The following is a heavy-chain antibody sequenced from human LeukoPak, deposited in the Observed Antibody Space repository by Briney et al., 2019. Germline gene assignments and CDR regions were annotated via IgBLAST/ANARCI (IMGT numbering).Heavy chain of an antibody. V-gene: IGHV4-38-2*01. CDR2: IYHSGST. D-gene: IGHD4-17*01. Sequence: SETLSLTCVVSGSSISSGYSWGWIRQTPGKGLEWTGSIYHSGSTYYKPSLKSRVTISVDTSKNQFSLKLTSVTAADTAVYYCARVRDGDYCDYWGQGILVTVSS. CDR3: ARVRDGDYCDY. J-gene: IGHJ4*02. CDR1: GSSISSGYS.